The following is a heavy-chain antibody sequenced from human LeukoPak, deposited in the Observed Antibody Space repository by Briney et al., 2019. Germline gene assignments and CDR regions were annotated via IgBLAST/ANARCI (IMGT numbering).Heavy chain of an antibody. CDR2: IGAYNGNT. CDR1: GYTFTSYG. V-gene: IGHV1-18*01. D-gene: IGHD5-18*01. J-gene: IGHJ4*02. Sequence: ASVKVSCKASGYTFTSYGISWVRQAPGQGLEWMGWIGAYNGNTNYAQKLQGRVTMTTDTSTSTAYMELRSLRSDDTAVYYCACVDTAGEIDYWGQGTLVTVSS. CDR3: ACVDTAGEIDY.